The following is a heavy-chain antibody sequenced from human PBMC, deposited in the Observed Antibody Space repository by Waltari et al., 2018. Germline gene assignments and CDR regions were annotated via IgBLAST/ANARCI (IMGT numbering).Heavy chain of an antibody. D-gene: IGHD2-21*01. V-gene: IGHV4-59*08. J-gene: IGHJ5*02. Sequence: VQLQESGPGLVKPSETLSLTCTVSGGSISSYYWSWIRQPPGKGLEWIGYIYYSGSTNYNPSLKSRVTISVDTSKNQFSLKLSSVTAADTAVYYCARKIAMSRYNWFDPWGQGTLVTVSS. CDR1: GGSISSYY. CDR3: ARKIAMSRYNWFDP. CDR2: IYYSGST.